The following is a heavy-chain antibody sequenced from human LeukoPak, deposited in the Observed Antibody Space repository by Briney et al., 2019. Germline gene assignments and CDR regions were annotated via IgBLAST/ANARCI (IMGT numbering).Heavy chain of an antibody. CDR1: GFTFSSYW. CDR3: ARDTRWGSGSYFDY. D-gene: IGHD1-26*01. J-gene: IGHJ4*02. CDR2: IKQDGSEK. Sequence: PGGSLRLSCAASGFTFSSYWMGWVRQAPGKGLEWVTNIKQDGSEKYYVDSVKGRFTISRDNAKNSLYLQMNSLRAEDTAVYYCARDTRWGSGSYFDYWGQGPLVTVSS. V-gene: IGHV3-7*01.